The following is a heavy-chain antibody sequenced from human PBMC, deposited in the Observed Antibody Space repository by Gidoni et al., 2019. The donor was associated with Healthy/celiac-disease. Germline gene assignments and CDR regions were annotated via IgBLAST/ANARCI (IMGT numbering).Heavy chain of an antibody. CDR1: GFNFSNAW. V-gene: IGHV3-15*01. J-gene: IGHJ3*02. D-gene: IGHD1-26*01. CDR3: TTDAVGAPPSDAFDI. Sequence: EVQLVESGGGLVKPGGSLRLSCAASGFNFSNAWMSWVRQAPGKGLEWVGRIKSKTDGGKTDYAAPVKGRFTISRDDSKNTLYLQMNSLKTEDTAVYYCTTDAVGAPPSDAFDIWGQGTMVTVSS. CDR2: IKSKTDGGKT.